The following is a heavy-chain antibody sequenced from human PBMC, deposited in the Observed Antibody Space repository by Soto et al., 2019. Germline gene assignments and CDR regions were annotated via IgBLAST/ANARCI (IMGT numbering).Heavy chain of an antibody. J-gene: IGHJ4*02. V-gene: IGHV5-51*01. Sequence: GESLKISCKGSGYSFTSYWLGGVRQMPGKGLEWMGIIYPGDSDTRYSPSFQGQVTISADKSISTAYLQWSSLKASDTAMYYCARLPKAASLDYFDYWGQGTLVTVSS. CDR2: IYPGDSDT. CDR3: ARLPKAASLDYFDY. CDR1: GYSFTSYW. D-gene: IGHD6-13*01.